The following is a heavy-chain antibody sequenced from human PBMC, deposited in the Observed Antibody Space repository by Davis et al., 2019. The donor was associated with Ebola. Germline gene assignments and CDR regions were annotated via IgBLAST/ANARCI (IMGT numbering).Heavy chain of an antibody. CDR2: ISGSGGST. D-gene: IGHD3-10*01. CDR1: GFTFSSYG. V-gene: IGHV3-23*01. CDR3: ANQELLHYGMDV. Sequence: GESLKISCAASGFTFSSYGMSWVRQAPGKGLEWVSAISGSGGSTYYADSVKGRFTISRDNSKNTLYLQMNSLRAEDTAVYYCANQELLHYGMDVWGQGTTVTVSS. J-gene: IGHJ6*02.